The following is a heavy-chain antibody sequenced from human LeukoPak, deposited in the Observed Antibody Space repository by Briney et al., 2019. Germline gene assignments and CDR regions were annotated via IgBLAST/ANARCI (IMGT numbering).Heavy chain of an antibody. CDR3: ARPSMAGTVFSWFDP. CDR1: GGSISSSSHY. CDR2: IYYSGIT. V-gene: IGHV4-39*01. J-gene: IGHJ5*02. Sequence: SETLSLTCTVSGGSISSSSHYWGWIRQPPGKGLEWIGSIYYSGITYYNPSLRSRVTISVDTSKNQFSLKLSSVTATDTAVYYCARPSMAGTVFSWFDPWGQGTLVTVSS. D-gene: IGHD6-19*01.